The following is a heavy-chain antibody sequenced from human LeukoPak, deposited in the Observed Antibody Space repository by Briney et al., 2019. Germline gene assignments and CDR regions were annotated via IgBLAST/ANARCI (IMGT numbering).Heavy chain of an antibody. CDR1: GYTFTNYA. V-gene: IGHV1-3*04. CDR2: INTDNGNR. D-gene: IGHD2/OR15-2a*01. J-gene: IGHJ6*02. Sequence: ASVKVSCKASGYTFTNYAIHWVRQAPGQGLEWMGWINTDNGNRKYAQKFQGRVTITSDTSANTVNMELTSLRSEDTAVYFCARDKALTTLYGMDVWGQGTTVTVSS. CDR3: ARDKALTTLYGMDV.